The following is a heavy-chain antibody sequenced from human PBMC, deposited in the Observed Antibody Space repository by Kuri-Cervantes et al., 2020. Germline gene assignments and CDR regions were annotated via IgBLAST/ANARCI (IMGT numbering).Heavy chain of an antibody. CDR2: ISSSSNTI. CDR3: AMGDNYGMDV. CDR1: GFTFSSYS. J-gene: IGHJ6*02. D-gene: IGHD3-16*01. V-gene: IGHV3-48*02. Sequence: GESLKISCAASGFTFSSYSMNWVRQAPGKGLEWVSYISSSSNTIYYADSVKGRFTISRDNAKNSLYLQMNSLRDEDTAVYYCAMGDNYGMDVWGQGTTVTVSS.